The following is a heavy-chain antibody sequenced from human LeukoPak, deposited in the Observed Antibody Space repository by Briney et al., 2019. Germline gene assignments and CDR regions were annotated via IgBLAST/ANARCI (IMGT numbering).Heavy chain of an antibody. Sequence: ASVRVSCKASGYTFTSYDIHWVRQATGQGLEWMGWMNPNSGKTGYAQRFQGRVTMTRNTSITTAYMELSSLRSEDTAMYYCASLIQNVYYGSEGAGYFDLWGRGTLVTVSS. J-gene: IGHJ2*01. CDR1: GYTFTSYD. CDR2: MNPNSGKT. V-gene: IGHV1-8*01. D-gene: IGHD3-10*01. CDR3: ASLIQNVYYGSEGAGYFDL.